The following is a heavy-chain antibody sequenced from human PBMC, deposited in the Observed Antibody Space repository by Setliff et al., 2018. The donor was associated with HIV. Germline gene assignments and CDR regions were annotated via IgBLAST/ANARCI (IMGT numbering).Heavy chain of an antibody. V-gene: IGHV4-34*01. D-gene: IGHD2-21*02. Sequence: SETLSLTCAVYGGSFSGHYWTWIRQPPGKGLEWIGYINHSGSTNYNPSLKSRVTISVDTSNNQISLKLTSVTAADTAVYYCARIALPHCGGDCYDPFDLWGPGTLVTVSS. CDR1: GGSFSGHY. J-gene: IGHJ4*02. CDR3: ARIALPHCGGDCYDPFDL. CDR2: INHSGST.